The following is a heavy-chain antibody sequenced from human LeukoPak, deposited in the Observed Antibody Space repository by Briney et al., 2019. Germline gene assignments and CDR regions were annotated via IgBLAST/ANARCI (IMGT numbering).Heavy chain of an antibody. V-gene: IGHV3-7*03. CDR3: AKYTSSSSGPLDY. J-gene: IGHJ4*02. D-gene: IGHD6-6*01. Sequence: PGGSLRLSCAASGFTLSSYWMSWVRQAPGKGLEWVANIKQDGREIYYVDSVKGRFTISRDNAKNSLYLQMNSLRAEDTAVYYCAKYTSSSSGPLDYWGQGTLVTVSS. CDR1: GFTLSSYW. CDR2: IKQDGREI.